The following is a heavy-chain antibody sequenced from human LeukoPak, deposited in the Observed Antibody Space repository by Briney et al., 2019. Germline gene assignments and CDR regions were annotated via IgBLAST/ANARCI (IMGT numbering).Heavy chain of an antibody. CDR2: IYPGDSDT. D-gene: IGHD3-10*01. CDR1: GYTFTNYW. CDR3: ARLNDYGSGSLLGY. J-gene: IGHJ4*02. Sequence: GESLKTSCKGSGYTFTNYWIAWVRQMPGKGLEWMGIIYPGDSDTRYSPSFQGQVIISADKSIRTAYLQWSSLKASDTAMYYCARLNDYGSGSLLGYWGQGTLVTVSS. V-gene: IGHV5-51*01.